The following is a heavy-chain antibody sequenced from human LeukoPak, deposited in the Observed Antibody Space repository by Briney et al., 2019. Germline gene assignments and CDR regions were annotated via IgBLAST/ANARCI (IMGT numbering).Heavy chain of an antibody. CDR1: GFTFRSYG. V-gene: IGHV3-30-3*01. CDR3: AREIFNGFDI. Sequence: PGRSLRLSCAASGFTFRSYGIHWLGQAPGKGLEWVAVISYDGSNKDYADSVKGRFTISRDNSKNTLYLQMNSLRAEDTAVYYCAREIFNGFDIWGQGTMVTVSS. J-gene: IGHJ3*02. CDR2: ISYDGSNK.